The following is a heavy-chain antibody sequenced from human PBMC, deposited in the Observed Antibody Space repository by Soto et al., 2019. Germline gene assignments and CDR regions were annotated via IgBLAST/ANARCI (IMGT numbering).Heavy chain of an antibody. D-gene: IGHD2-15*01. CDR2: IIPIFGTA. V-gene: IGHV1-69*01. CDR1: GGTFSSYA. Sequence: QVQLVQSGAEVKKPGSSVKVSCKASGGTFSSYAISWVRQAPGQGLEWMGGIIPIFGTANDAQKFQGRVTITADEATETGYMELSRMRAEDTAVYYCARDLGYCSGGSSFRAWPFGYGGQGTLVTVSS. J-gene: IGHJ4*02. CDR3: ARDLGYCSGGSSFRAWPFGY.